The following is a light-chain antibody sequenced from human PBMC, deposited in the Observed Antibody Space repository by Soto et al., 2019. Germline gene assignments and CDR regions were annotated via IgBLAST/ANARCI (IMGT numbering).Light chain of an antibody. Sequence: DIQMTQSPSSLSVSVGDRVTITCQASQDIRNNLNWYQQKPGKAPKPLIYGAFNLQTGVPSRFSWSGSGTDFTFTISSLQPEDIATYYCQHYYNVPPTFGGGTKVEIK. CDR1: QDIRNN. J-gene: IGKJ4*01. CDR3: QHYYNVPPT. V-gene: IGKV1-33*01. CDR2: GAF.